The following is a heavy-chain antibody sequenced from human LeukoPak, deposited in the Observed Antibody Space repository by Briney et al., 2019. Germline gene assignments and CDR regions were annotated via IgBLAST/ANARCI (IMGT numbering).Heavy chain of an antibody. J-gene: IGHJ4*02. D-gene: IGHD2-21*02. CDR1: GFTFSNAW. V-gene: IGHV3-15*01. Sequence: GGSLRLSCAASGFTFSNAWMSWVRQAPGKGLEWVGRIKSKTDGGTTDYAAPVKGRFTISRDDSKNTLYLQMNSLKTEDTAVYYCTTDRYCGGDCPDYWGQGTLVTASS. CDR2: IKSKTDGGTT. CDR3: TTDRYCGGDCPDY.